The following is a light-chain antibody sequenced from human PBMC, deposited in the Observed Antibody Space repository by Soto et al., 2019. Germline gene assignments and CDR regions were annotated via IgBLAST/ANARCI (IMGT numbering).Light chain of an antibody. CDR3: SSYSSSSTLV. Sequence: QSVLTQPASVCGSPGQSITISCTGTSSDVGGYNYVSWYQQHPGKAPKLMIYDVSNRPSGVSNRFSGSKSGNTASRTISGLQPDDEADYYCSSYSSSSTLVFGAGTKLTVL. J-gene: IGLJ2*01. V-gene: IGLV2-14*01. CDR1: SSDVGGYNY. CDR2: DVS.